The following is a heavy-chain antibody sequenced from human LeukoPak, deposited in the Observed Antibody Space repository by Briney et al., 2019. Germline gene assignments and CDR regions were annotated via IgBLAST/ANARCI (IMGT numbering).Heavy chain of an antibody. CDR2: INHSGST. D-gene: IGHD2-2*03. CDR1: GGSFSGYY. J-gene: IGHJ5*02. Sequence: SETLPLTCAVYGGSFSGYYWSWIRQPPGKGLEWIGEINHSGSTNYNPSLKSRVTISVDTSKNQFSLKLSSVTAADTAVYYCARVNGYCSSTSCSKYNWFDPWGQGTLVTVSS. CDR3: ARVNGYCSSTSCSKYNWFDP. V-gene: IGHV4-34*01.